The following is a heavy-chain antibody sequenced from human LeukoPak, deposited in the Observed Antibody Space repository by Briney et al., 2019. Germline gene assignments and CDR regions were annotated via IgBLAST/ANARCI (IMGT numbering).Heavy chain of an antibody. CDR3: AREILGGFNPGAY. V-gene: IGHV3-21*01. D-gene: IGHD1-14*01. J-gene: IGHJ4*02. Sequence: GGSLRLSCAASGFTFSSYNMNWVRQAPGKGLEWVSSISSSSSYIYYADSVKGRFTISRDNAKNSLYLQMNSLRAEDTAVYYCAREILGGFNPGAYWGQGTLVTVSS. CDR1: GFTFSSYN. CDR2: ISSSSSYI.